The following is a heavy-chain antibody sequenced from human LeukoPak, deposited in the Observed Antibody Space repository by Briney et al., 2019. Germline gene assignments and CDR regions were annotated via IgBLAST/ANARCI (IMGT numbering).Heavy chain of an antibody. D-gene: IGHD3-3*01. CDR3: AREPHSYYDFWSGFTNRGAYFDY. CDR1: GXTFSSYG. CDR2: IWYDGSNK. J-gene: IGHJ4*02. V-gene: IGHV3-33*01. Sequence: PGRSLRLSCAASGXTFSSYGMHWVRQAPGKGLECVAVIWYDGSNKYYADSVKGRFTISRDNSKNTLYLQMNSLRAEDTAVYYCAREPHSYYDFWSGFTNRGAYFDYWGQGTLVTVSS.